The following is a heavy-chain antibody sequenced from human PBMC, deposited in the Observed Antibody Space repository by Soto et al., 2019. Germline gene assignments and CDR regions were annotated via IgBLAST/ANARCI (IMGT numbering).Heavy chain of an antibody. D-gene: IGHD3-10*01. CDR1: GGTFSSYT. Sequence: QVQLVQSGAEVKKPGSSVKVSCKASGGTFSSYTISWVRQAPGQGLEWMGRIIPILGIANYAQKFQGRVTITADKSTRTAYMELSSLRSEDTAVYYCASERRRVIRFNWFDPWCQGTLVTVSS. J-gene: IGHJ5*02. CDR2: IIPILGIA. CDR3: ASERRRVIRFNWFDP. V-gene: IGHV1-69*02.